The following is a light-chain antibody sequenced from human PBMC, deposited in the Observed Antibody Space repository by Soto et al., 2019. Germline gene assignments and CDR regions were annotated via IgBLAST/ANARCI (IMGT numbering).Light chain of an antibody. Sequence: ESVLTQFPGTLSLSPGERATLSCRASQSVSSNYLAWYQQKPGQAPRLLIYGASTRATGIPDRFSGSGSGTDFTLTISRLEPDDSAVYYCQQYGSSPTWTFGQGTKVEIK. CDR3: QQYGSSPTWT. V-gene: IGKV3-20*01. CDR1: QSVSSNY. J-gene: IGKJ1*01. CDR2: GAS.